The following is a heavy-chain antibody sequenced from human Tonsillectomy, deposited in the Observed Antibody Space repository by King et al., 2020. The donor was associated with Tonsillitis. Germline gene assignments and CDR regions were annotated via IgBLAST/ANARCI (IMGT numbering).Heavy chain of an antibody. CDR2: IYSGGDT. V-gene: IGHV3-53*01. Sequence: VQLVESGGGLIQPGGSLRLSCAASGFTVRSNYMSWVRQAPGKGLDWVSVIYSGGDTYYAESVKGRFTISRDNSKNTLYLQMNSLRAEDTAVYYCARVKDRSGVPFDYWGQGTLVTVSS. D-gene: IGHD2-15*01. CDR1: GFTVRSNY. J-gene: IGHJ4*02. CDR3: ARVKDRSGVPFDY.